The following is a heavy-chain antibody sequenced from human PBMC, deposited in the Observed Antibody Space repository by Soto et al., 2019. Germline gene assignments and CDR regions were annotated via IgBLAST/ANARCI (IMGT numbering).Heavy chain of an antibody. V-gene: IGHV4-59*01. Sequence: SETLSLTCTVSGGSISSYYWSWIRQPPGKGLEWIGYIYYSGSTNYNPSLKSRVTISVDTSKNQFSLKLSSVTAADTAVYYCARETPHPFVVVPATSNDAFGIWGQGTMVTVSS. CDR2: IYYSGST. CDR1: GGSISSYY. CDR3: ARETPHPFVVVPATSNDAFGI. J-gene: IGHJ3*02. D-gene: IGHD2-21*02.